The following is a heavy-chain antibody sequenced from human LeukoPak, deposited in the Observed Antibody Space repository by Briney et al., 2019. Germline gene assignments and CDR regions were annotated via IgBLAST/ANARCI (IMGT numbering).Heavy chain of an antibody. CDR1: GFTFSSYA. J-gene: IGHJ3*02. Sequence: PAGSLRLSCAASGFTFSSYAMSWVRQAPGKGLEWVSAICGSGGSTYYADSVKGRFTISRDNSKNTLYLQMNSLRAEDTAVYYCAKALCGGPCWGSDAFDIWGQGTMVTVSS. V-gene: IGHV3-23*01. D-gene: IGHD2-21*01. CDR3: AKALCGGPCWGSDAFDI. CDR2: ICGSGGST.